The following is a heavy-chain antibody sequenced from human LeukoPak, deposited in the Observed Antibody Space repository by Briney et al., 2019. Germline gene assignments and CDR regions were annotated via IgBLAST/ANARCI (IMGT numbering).Heavy chain of an antibody. V-gene: IGHV3-21*01. D-gene: IGHD6-19*01. CDR2: ISSSSSYI. CDR1: GFTFSSYA. CDR3: ARAHSSGWPSYYYYYGMDV. Sequence: GGSLRLSCAASGFTFSSYAMTWVRQAPGKGLEWVSSISSSSSYIYYADSVKGRFTISRDNAKNSLYLQMNSLRAEDTAVYYCARAHSSGWPSYYYYYGMDVWGQGTTVTVSS. J-gene: IGHJ6*02.